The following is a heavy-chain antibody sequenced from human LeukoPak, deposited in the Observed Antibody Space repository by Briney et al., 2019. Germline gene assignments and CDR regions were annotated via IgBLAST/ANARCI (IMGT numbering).Heavy chain of an antibody. V-gene: IGHV4-59*12. J-gene: IGHJ3*02. CDR3: AKSNGYGLIDI. CDR2: IFYSGGT. D-gene: IGHD3-22*01. CDR1: GGSISSYY. Sequence: PSETLSLTCTVSGGSISSYYWSWIRQPPGKGLEWIGYIFYSGGTYYSPSLKSRVTISLDTSRNQFSLKLNSVTAADTAVYYCAKSNGYGLIDIWGQGTMVTVSS.